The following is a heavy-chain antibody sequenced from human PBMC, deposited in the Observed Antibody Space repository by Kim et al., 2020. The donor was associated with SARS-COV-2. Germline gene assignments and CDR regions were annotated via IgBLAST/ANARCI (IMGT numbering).Heavy chain of an antibody. CDR3: TRSARYCDY. V-gene: IGHV3-11*04. J-gene: IGHJ4*02. CDR1: GFTFSDFY. Sequence: GGSLRLSCAASGFTFSDFYMSWVRQAPGKGLECLSYISPSGISIYYADSVKGRFTMSRDNAKNSLYLQMNSLRAEDTAVYYCTRSARYCDYWGQGTLVTV. CDR2: ISPSGISI.